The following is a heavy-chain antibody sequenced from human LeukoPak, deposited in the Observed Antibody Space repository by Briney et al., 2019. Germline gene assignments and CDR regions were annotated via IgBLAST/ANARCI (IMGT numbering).Heavy chain of an antibody. CDR2: IYPGDFDT. CDR3: ARRPTGRNYYFDY. D-gene: IGHD1-1*01. J-gene: IGHJ4*02. CDR1: GYSFTTYW. Sequence: GVSLKISCKASGYSFTTYWIGWVRRMPGKGLGWMRLIYPGDFDTSYSPSFQDQVTISVDKSISTAYLQWTSLKASDTAMYYCARRPTGRNYYFDYWGQGALVTVSS. V-gene: IGHV5-51*01.